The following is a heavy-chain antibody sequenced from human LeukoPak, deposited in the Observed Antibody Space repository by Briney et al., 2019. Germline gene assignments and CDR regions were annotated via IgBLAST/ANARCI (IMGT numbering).Heavy chain of an antibody. Sequence: PSETLSLTCTVSGGSISSYYWSWIRQPPGKGLEWIGYIYYSGSTNYNPSLKSRVTISVDTSKNQFSLKLSSVTAADTAVYYCAGGGFWSGRLLHDAFDIWGQGTMVTVSS. CDR2: IYYSGST. CDR3: AGGGFWSGRLLHDAFDI. CDR1: GGSISSYY. D-gene: IGHD3-3*01. J-gene: IGHJ3*02. V-gene: IGHV4-59*01.